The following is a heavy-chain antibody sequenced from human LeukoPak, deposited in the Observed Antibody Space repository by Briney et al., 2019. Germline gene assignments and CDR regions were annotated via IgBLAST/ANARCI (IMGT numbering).Heavy chain of an antibody. D-gene: IGHD1-1*01. CDR2: ISGSGGST. CDR1: GLTVSRNY. CDR3: AKEDGPDWNRNYNYYMDV. V-gene: IGHV3-23*01. J-gene: IGHJ6*03. Sequence: GGSLRLSCAASGLTVSRNYMSWVRQGPGKGLEWVSTISGSGGSTYYADSVKGRFTISRDNSKNTLYLQMDSLRAEDTAIYYCAKEDGPDWNRNYNYYMDVWGKGTTVTVSS.